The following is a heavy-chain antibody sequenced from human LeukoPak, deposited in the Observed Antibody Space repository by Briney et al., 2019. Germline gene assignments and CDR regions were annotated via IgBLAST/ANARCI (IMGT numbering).Heavy chain of an antibody. CDR3: AKELSDDYGDCGAFDI. D-gene: IGHD4-17*01. J-gene: IGHJ3*02. CDR1: GFTFDDYA. V-gene: IGHV3-9*01. CDR2: ISWNSGSI. Sequence: GGSLGLSCAASGFTFDDYAMHWVRQAPGKGLEWVSGISWNSGSIGYADSVKGRFTISRDNAKNSLYLQMNSLRAEDTALYYCAKELSDDYGDCGAFDIWGQGTMVTVSS.